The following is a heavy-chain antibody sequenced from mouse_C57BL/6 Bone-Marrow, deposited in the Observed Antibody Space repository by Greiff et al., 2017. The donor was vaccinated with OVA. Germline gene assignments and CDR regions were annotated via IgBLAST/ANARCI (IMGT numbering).Heavy chain of an antibody. CDR2: IDPNSGGT. CDR3: ARDGGTTVVATPYWYFDV. Sequence: QVQLQQSGAELVKPGASVKLSCKASGYTFTSYWMHWVKQRPGRGLEWIGRIDPNSGGTKYNEKFKSKATLTVDKPSSTAYMQLSSLTSEDSAVYYCARDGGTTVVATPYWYFDVWGTGTTVTVSS. V-gene: IGHV1-72*01. D-gene: IGHD1-1*01. J-gene: IGHJ1*03. CDR1: GYTFTSYW.